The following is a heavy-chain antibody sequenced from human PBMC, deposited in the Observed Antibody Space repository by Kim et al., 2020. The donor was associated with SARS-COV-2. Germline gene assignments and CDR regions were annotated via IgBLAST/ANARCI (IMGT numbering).Heavy chain of an antibody. Sequence: LKSRVTISVDPSKNQFSLKLSSVTAADTAVYYCARGGLGSGSYYPPFVDYWGQGTLVTVSS. CDR3: ARGGLGSGSYYPPFVDY. D-gene: IGHD3-10*01. J-gene: IGHJ4*02. V-gene: IGHV4-39*07.